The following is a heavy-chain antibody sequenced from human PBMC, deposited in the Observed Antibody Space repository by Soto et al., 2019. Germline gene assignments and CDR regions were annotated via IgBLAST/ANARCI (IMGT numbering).Heavy chain of an antibody. CDR1: GFTFDDYA. CDR3: AKAVVVAATWAAFDI. D-gene: IGHD2-15*01. J-gene: IGHJ3*02. V-gene: IGHV3-9*01. CDR2: ISWNSGSI. Sequence: GGSLRLSCAASGFTFDDYAMHWVRQAPGKGLEWVSGISWNSGSIGYVDSVKGRFTISRDNAKNSLYLQMNSLRAEDTALYYCAKAVVVAATWAAFDIWGQGTMVTVSS.